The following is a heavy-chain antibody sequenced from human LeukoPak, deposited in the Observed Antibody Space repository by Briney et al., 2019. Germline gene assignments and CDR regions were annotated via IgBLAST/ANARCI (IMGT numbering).Heavy chain of an antibody. J-gene: IGHJ5*02. CDR1: SYTFTTYG. V-gene: IGHV1-18*01. CDR2: ISAYNGNT. CDR3: ARLDSSRWSGGLNWFDP. D-gene: IGHD6-13*01. Sequence: ASVKVSCNASSYTFTTYGIIWMRQGPGQGLEWIGWISAYNGNTNYAQKLQGRVTMTTETSTSTGYMELRSLRSDDTGVYYCARLDSSRWSGGLNWFDPWGQGTLVTVSS.